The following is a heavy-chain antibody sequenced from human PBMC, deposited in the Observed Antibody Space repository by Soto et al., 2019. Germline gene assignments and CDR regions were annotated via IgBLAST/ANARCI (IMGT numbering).Heavy chain of an antibody. CDR1: GYTFTSYG. V-gene: IGHV1-18*01. Sequence: ASVKVSCKASGYTFTSYGISWVRQAPVQGLEWMGWISAYNGNTNYAQKLQGRVTMTTDTSTSTDYMELRSLRSDDTAVYYCARAGYCSGGSCAPHADYWGQGTLVTVSS. CDR3: ARAGYCSGGSCAPHADY. CDR2: ISAYNGNT. J-gene: IGHJ4*02. D-gene: IGHD2-15*01.